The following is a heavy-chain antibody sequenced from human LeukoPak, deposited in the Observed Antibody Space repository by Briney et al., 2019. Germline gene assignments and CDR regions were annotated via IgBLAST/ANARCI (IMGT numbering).Heavy chain of an antibody. CDR3: ARDSPSSWYLTYFDY. Sequence: PGGSLRLSCAASGFTFSSYSMNWVRQAPGKGLEWVSSISSSSSYIYYADSVKGRFTISRDNGKNSLYLQMNSLRAEDTAVYYCARDSPSSWYLTYFDYWRQGTLVTVSS. CDR1: GFTFSSYS. J-gene: IGHJ4*02. CDR2: ISSSSSYI. D-gene: IGHD6-13*01. V-gene: IGHV3-21*01.